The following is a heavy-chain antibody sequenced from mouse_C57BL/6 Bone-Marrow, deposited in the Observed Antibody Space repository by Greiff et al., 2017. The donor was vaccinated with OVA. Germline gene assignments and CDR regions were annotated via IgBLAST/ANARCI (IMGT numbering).Heavy chain of an antibody. V-gene: IGHV1-4*01. CDR2: INPSSGYT. Sequence: VQLQQSGAELARPGASVKMSCKASGYTFTSYTMHWVKQRPGQGLEWIGYINPSSGYTKYNQKFKDKATLTADKSSSTAYMQLSSLTSEDSAVYYCATLSRYWYFDVWGTGTTVTVSS. CDR1: GYTFTSYT. J-gene: IGHJ1*03. CDR3: ATLSRYWYFDV.